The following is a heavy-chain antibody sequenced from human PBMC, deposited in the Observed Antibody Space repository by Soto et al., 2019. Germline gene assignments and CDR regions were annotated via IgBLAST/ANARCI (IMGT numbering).Heavy chain of an antibody. D-gene: IGHD1-26*01. CDR3: ASPRGGGYRIFDY. J-gene: IGHJ4*02. V-gene: IGHV3-7*01. CDR2: IKEDGSEE. CDR1: RFTFRSYW. Sequence: EVKLVESGGGLVRPGGSLGLSCVASRFTFRSYWMTWIRQAPGKGLEWVGNIKEDGSEEKYVDSVKGRFTISRDNAKNSLYLQMNSLRVEDTAIYYCASPRGGGYRIFDYWGRGTLVTVSS.